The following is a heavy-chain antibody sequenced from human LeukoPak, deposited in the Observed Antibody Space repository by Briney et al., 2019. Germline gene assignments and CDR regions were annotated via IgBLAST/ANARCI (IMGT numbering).Heavy chain of an antibody. CDR1: GFTFSSYG. V-gene: IGHV3-30*18. CDR3: AKRYYGDYTASSWYFDL. Sequence: PGGSLRLSCAASGFTFSSYGMHWVRQAPGKGLEWVAVISYDGSNKYYADSVKGRFTISRDNSKNTLYLQMNSLRAEDTAVYYCAKRYYGDYTASSWYFDLWGRGTLVTVSS. CDR2: ISYDGSNK. J-gene: IGHJ2*01. D-gene: IGHD4-17*01.